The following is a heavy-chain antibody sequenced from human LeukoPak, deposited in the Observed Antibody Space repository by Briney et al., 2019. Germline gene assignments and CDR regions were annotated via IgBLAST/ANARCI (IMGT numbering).Heavy chain of an antibody. D-gene: IGHD3-9*01. CDR2: IIPIFGTA. V-gene: IGHV1-69*13. J-gene: IGHJ4*02. CDR1: GGTFSSYA. CDR3: ARDSVKRRGSILTGYYNFDY. Sequence: ASVKVSCKASGGTFSSYAISWVRQAPGQGLEWMGGIIPIFGTANYAQKFQGRVTITADESTSTAYMELSSLRSEDTAVYYCARDSVKRRGSILTGYYNFDYWGQGTLVTVSS.